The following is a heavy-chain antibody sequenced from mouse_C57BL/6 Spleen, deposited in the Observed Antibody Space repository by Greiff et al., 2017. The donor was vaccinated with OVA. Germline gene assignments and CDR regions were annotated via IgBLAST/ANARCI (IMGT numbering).Heavy chain of an antibody. Sequence: VQLQQSGPELVKPGASVKISCKASGYAFSSSWMNWVKQRPGKGLEWIGRIYPGDGDTNYNGKFKGKATLTADKSSSTAYMQLSSLTSEDSAVYIGAREYYGSSYWYFDVWGTGTTVTVSS. CDR2: IYPGDGDT. CDR3: AREYYGSSYWYFDV. D-gene: IGHD1-1*01. CDR1: GYAFSSSW. J-gene: IGHJ1*03. V-gene: IGHV1-82*01.